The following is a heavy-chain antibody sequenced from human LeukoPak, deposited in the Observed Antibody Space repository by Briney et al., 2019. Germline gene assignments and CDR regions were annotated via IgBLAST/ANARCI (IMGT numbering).Heavy chain of an antibody. CDR3: AKDPTVTPTLIDY. CDR2: ISYDGSNK. V-gene: IGHV3-30*18. CDR1: GFTFSRYG. J-gene: IGHJ4*02. D-gene: IGHD4-17*01. Sequence: GGSLRLSCAASGFTFSRYGMHWVRQAPGKGLEWVAVISYDGSNKYYADSVKSRFTISRDNSKNTLYLQMNSLRGEDTAVYFCAKDPTVTPTLIDYWGQGTLVTVSS.